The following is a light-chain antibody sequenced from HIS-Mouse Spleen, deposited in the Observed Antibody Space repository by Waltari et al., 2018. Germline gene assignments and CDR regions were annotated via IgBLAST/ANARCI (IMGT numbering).Light chain of an antibody. Sequence: QSVLTQPPSASGTPGQRVTISCSGSSSNIGSNYVYWYQQLPGTAPKLLIYRNNQRPSGSPDLFSCSKSGTSASLAISGLRSEDEADYYCAAWDDSLSGPVFGGGTKLTVL. CDR3: AAWDDSLSGPV. CDR1: SSNIGSNY. CDR2: RNN. J-gene: IGLJ3*02. V-gene: IGLV1-47*01.